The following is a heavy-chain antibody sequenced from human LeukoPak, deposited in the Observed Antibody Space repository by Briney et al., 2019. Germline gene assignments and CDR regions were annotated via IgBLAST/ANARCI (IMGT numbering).Heavy chain of an antibody. CDR3: ARDAAGFNSSWEFDY. V-gene: IGHV4-59*01. CDR2: IHYSGAT. CDR1: GGSISSNY. J-gene: IGHJ4*02. Sequence: PSETLSLTCTVSGGSISSNYWSWTRQPPGKGLEWIGYIHYSGATNYNPSLKSRVTISADTSKNQFSLKLSSVTAADTAMYYCARDAAGFNSSWEFDYWGQGTLVTVSS. D-gene: IGHD6-13*01.